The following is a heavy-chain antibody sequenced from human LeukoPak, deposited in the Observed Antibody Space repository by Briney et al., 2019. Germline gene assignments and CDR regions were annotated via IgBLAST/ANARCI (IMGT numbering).Heavy chain of an antibody. CDR3: ARDNARYFDWSYFDY. CDR1: GGSISSGSYY. Sequence: SETLSLTCTVSGGSISSGSYYWSWIRQPAGKGLEWIGRIHTSGSTNYNPSLKSRVTISVDTSKNQFSLKLSSVTAADTAVYYCARDNARYFDWSYFDYWGQGTLVTVSS. D-gene: IGHD3-9*01. CDR2: IHTSGST. J-gene: IGHJ4*02. V-gene: IGHV4-61*02.